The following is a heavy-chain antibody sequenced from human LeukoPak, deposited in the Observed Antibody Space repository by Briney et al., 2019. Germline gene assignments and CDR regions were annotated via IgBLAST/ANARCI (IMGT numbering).Heavy chain of an antibody. CDR1: GGSISTYY. CDR2: IYNSGSA. CDR3: ARHGSGWSFDY. D-gene: IGHD6-19*01. V-gene: IGHV4-59*01. J-gene: IGHJ4*02. Sequence: PSETLSLTCKVSGGSISTYYWSWFPQPPGNGLEWIGYIYNSGSATYSPSLKSRVTISVDTSKNQFSLKLTSVSTTDTAVYYCARHGSGWSFDYWGQGVRSPSPQ.